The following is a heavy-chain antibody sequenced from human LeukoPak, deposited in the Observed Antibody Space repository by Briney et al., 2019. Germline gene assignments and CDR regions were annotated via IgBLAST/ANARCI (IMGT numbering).Heavy chain of an antibody. V-gene: IGHV3-53*01. Sequence: PGGSLRLSCAVSGFTVSTNYMSWVRQAPGKGLEWVSVIYSGGATHYADSVKGRFTISRDNSKNTLYLQMNSLRAEDTAIYYCARGHSSGSPDPFDYWGQGTLVTVSS. J-gene: IGHJ4*02. CDR3: ARGHSSGSPDPFDY. D-gene: IGHD3-22*01. CDR2: IYSGGAT. CDR1: GFTVSTNY.